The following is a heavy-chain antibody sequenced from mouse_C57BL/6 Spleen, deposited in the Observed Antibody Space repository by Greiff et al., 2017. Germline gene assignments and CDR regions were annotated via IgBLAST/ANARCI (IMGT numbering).Heavy chain of an antibody. CDR3: AGIGYYVDYAMDY. D-gene: IGHD2-3*01. Sequence: EVKLMESGGGLVKPGGSLKLSCAASGFTFSDYGMHWVRQAPEKGLEWVAYISSGSSTIYYADTVKGRFTISRDNAKNTLFLPMTSLRSENTAMYYCAGIGYYVDYAMDYWGQGTSVTVSS. CDR2: ISSGSSTI. CDR1: GFTFSDYG. V-gene: IGHV5-17*01. J-gene: IGHJ4*01.